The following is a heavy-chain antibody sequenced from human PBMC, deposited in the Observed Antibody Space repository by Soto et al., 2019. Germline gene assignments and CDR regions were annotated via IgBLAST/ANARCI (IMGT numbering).Heavy chain of an antibody. J-gene: IGHJ4*02. D-gene: IGHD3-9*01. CDR2: ISWNSGSI. Sequence: PGGSLRLSCAASGFTFDDYAMHWVRQAPGKGLEWVSGISWNSGSIGYADSVKGRFTISRDNAKNSLYLQMNSLRAEDTALYYCAKDPPYDILTGYLSEPFDYWGQGTLVTVSS. V-gene: IGHV3-9*01. CDR3: AKDPPYDILTGYLSEPFDY. CDR1: GFTFDDYA.